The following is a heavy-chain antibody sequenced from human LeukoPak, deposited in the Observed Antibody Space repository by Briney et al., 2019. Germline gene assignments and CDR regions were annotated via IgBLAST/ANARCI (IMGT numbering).Heavy chain of an antibody. J-gene: IGHJ4*02. Sequence: PSETLSLTCTVSGGSISSYYWSWIRQPPGKGLEWIGYSHYSGSTNYNPSLKSRVTISVDTSKNQFSLKLRSVTAADTAVYYCARQYSYVHFDYWGQGTLVTVSS. CDR2: SHYSGST. CDR3: ARQYSYVHFDY. CDR1: GGSISSYY. V-gene: IGHV4-59*08. D-gene: IGHD5-18*01.